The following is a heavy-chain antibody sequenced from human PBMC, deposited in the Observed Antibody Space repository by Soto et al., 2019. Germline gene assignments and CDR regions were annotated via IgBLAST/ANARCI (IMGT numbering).Heavy chain of an antibody. CDR1: GGSISSYY. Sequence: KPSETLSLTCTVSGGSISSYYWSWIRQPPGKGLGWIGYIYYSGSTNYNPSLKSRVTISVDTSKNQFSLKLSSVTAADTAVYYCARGIMATRIFPYFDYWGQGTLVTVSS. J-gene: IGHJ4*02. CDR2: IYYSGST. CDR3: ARGIMATRIFPYFDY. D-gene: IGHD5-12*01. V-gene: IGHV4-59*01.